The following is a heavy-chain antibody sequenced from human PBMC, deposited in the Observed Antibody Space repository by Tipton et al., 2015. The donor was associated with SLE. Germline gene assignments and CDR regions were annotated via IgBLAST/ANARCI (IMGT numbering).Heavy chain of an antibody. CDR2: ISYTGNT. Sequence: TLSLTCTVSGASISTHYWSWIRQPPGKGLEWIGYISYTGNTNFNPPLKSRVTMSVATSKNQFSLKLTSVTAADTAIYYCARDGDYTSSWSHFGGSFDIWGQGTMVTVSS. CDR1: GASISTHY. J-gene: IGHJ3*02. V-gene: IGHV4-59*11. D-gene: IGHD6-13*01. CDR3: ARDGDYTSSWSHFGGSFDI.